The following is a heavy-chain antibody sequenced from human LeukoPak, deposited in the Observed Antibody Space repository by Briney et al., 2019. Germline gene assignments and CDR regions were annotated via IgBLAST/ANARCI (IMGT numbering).Heavy chain of an antibody. CDR1: GYTFTSYA. V-gene: IGHV1-3*01. CDR3: ARRAGSYFADAFDI. Sequence: ASVKVSCKASGYTFTSYAMHWVRQAPGQRLEWMGWINAGNGNTKYSQKFQGRVTITRDTSASTAYMELSSLRSEDTAVYYCARRAGSYFADAFDIWGQGTMVTVSS. J-gene: IGHJ3*02. D-gene: IGHD1-26*01. CDR2: INAGNGNT.